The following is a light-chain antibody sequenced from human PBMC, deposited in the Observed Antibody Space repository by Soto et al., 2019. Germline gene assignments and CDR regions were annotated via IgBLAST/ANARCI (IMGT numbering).Light chain of an antibody. CDR2: ANN. CDR3: GTWDSSLSAVV. J-gene: IGLJ2*01. Sequence: QSVLTQPPSVSAAPGQKVTISCSGSSSNIGNNYVSWYQQLPGTAPKLLIYANNKRPSGIPDRLSGYKSGTSATLGITGLQTGDEADYYCGTWDSSLSAVVFGGGTQLTVL. CDR1: SSNIGNNY. V-gene: IGLV1-51*01.